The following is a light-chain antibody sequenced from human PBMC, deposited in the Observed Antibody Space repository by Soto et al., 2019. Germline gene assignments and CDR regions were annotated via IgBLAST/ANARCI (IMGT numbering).Light chain of an antibody. Sequence: EIVLTQSPGTLSLSPGERVTLSCRASQSVSSSYLAWYQQKPGQAPRLLIYGSSSRATGIPDRFSGSGSGTDFTLTISRLEPEDFAVYYCQQYGRSPFTFGPGTKVDIK. CDR2: GSS. CDR1: QSVSSSY. V-gene: IGKV3-20*01. J-gene: IGKJ3*01. CDR3: QQYGRSPFT.